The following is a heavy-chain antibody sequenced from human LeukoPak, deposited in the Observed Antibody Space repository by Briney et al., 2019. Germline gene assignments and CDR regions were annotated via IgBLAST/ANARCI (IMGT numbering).Heavy chain of an antibody. CDR1: GYTFTSYN. CDR2: INPSGGST. D-gene: IGHD6-19*01. V-gene: IGHV1-46*01. CDR3: ARDVFLGAVAGRRADY. J-gene: IGHJ4*02. Sequence: ASVKVSCKASGYTFTSYNMHWVRQAPRQGLEWLGIINPSGGSTTYAQKFQGRVTMTRDMSTSTAFLELSSLTSDDTAIYYCARDVFLGAVAGRRADYWGQGTLVTVSS.